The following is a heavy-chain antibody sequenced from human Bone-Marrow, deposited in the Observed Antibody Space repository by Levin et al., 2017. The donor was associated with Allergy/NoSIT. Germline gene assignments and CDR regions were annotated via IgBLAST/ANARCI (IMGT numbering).Heavy chain of an antibody. D-gene: IGHD3-22*01. CDR1: GFTFGDYA. J-gene: IGHJ5*02. Sequence: QHGESLKISCAASGFTFGDYAMHWVRQVPGKGLEWVSGISWNSGSLGYAESVKGRLTISRDNAKNSLYLQMSSMRPEDTALYFCTKDSHYYYDSFDNWFDPWGQGTLVTVSS. CDR3: TKDSHYYYDSFDNWFDP. CDR2: ISWNSGSL. V-gene: IGHV3-9*01.